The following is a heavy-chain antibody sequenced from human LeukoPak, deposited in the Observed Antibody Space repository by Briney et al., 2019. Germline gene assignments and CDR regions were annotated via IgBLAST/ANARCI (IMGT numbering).Heavy chain of an antibody. Sequence: ASVKVSCKASGGTFSSYAISWVRQAPGQGLEWMGGIIPIFGTASYAQKFQGRVTITADESTSTAYMELSSLRSEDTAVYYCARDKGALYDSSGYTNWFDPWGQGTLVTVSS. V-gene: IGHV1-69*13. CDR2: IIPIFGTA. CDR3: ARDKGALYDSSGYTNWFDP. CDR1: GGTFSSYA. D-gene: IGHD3-22*01. J-gene: IGHJ5*02.